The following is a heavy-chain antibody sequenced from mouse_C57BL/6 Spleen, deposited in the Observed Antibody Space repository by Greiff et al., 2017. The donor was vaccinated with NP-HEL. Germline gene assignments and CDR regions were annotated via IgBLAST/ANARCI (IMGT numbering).Heavy chain of an antibody. CDR2: IDPENGDT. CDR3: TTLHYYGSSYDY. D-gene: IGHD1-1*01. V-gene: IGHV14-4*01. Sequence: VQLQQSGAELVRPGASVKLSCTASGFNIKDDYMHWVKQRPEQGLEWIGWIDPENGDTEYASKFQGKATITADTSSNTAYLQLSRLTSEDTAVFYCTTLHYYGSSYDYWGQGTTLTVSS. CDR1: GFNIKDDY. J-gene: IGHJ2*01.